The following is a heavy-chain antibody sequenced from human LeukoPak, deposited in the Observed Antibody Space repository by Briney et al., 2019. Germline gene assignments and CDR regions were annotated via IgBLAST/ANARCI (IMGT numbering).Heavy chain of an antibody. CDR1: GGTFSTYA. D-gene: IGHD4-23*01. CDR2: IIPIFGTT. Sequence: SVKVSCKASGGTFSTYAISWVRQAPGQGLEWMGGIIPIFGTTNYAQKFQGRVTMTGDTSTSTVYMELSSLRSEDTAVYYCARETRWGYYFDYWGQGTLVTVSS. V-gene: IGHV1-69*06. J-gene: IGHJ4*02. CDR3: ARETRWGYYFDY.